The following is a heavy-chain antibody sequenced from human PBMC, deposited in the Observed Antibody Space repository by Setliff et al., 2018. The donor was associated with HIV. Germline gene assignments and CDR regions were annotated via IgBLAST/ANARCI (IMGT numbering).Heavy chain of an antibody. CDR3: ARDSGATAFDY. Sequence: SVKVSCKASRGTLSSYGFNWVRQAPGQGLEWMGGIIPILGIANYAQKFKGRVTITADKSTSTVYMELRSLRSEDTAVYYCARDSGATAFDYWGQGTLVTVSS. V-gene: IGHV1-69*10. D-gene: IGHD1-26*01. CDR2: IIPILGIA. J-gene: IGHJ4*02. CDR1: RGTLSSYG.